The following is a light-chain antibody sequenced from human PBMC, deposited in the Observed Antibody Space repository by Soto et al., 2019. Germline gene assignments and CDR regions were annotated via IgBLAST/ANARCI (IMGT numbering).Light chain of an antibody. J-gene: IGKJ1*01. CDR2: NAA. Sequence: EIVLTQSPATLSLSPGERTTISCSASQRISNHVAWYQQKPGQAPRLLIYNAASRATGVPARFSGSGSGTDFILTIDSLEPEDFAVYYCQQRSVWPLTFGQGTEVEMK. V-gene: IGKV3-11*01. CDR1: QRISNH. CDR3: QQRSVWPLT.